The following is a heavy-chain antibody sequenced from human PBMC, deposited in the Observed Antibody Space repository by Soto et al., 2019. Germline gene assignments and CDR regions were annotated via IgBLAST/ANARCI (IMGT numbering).Heavy chain of an antibody. CDR3: AKGRVGALNYYYYGMDV. D-gene: IGHD1-26*01. J-gene: IGHJ6*02. CDR2: ISYDGSNK. Sequence: LRLSCAASGFTFSSYGMHWVRQAPGKGLEWVAVISYDGSNKYYADSVKGRFTISRDNSKNTLYLQMNSLRAEDTAVYYCAKGRVGALNYYYYGMDVWGQGTTVTVSS. V-gene: IGHV3-30*18. CDR1: GFTFSSYG.